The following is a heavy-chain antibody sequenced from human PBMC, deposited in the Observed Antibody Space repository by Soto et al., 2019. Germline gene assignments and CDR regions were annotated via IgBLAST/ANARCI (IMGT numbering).Heavy chain of an antibody. J-gene: IGHJ3*02. CDR3: ATVPRGSSWYGKGDAFDI. V-gene: IGHV4-31*03. CDR1: GGSISSGGYY. Sequence: VQLQESGPGLVKPSQTLSLTCTVSGGSISSGGYYWSWIRQHPGKGLEWIGYIYYSGSTYYNPSLKSGVTISVYTSKNQSSLKLSSVTAADTAVYYCATVPRGSSWYGKGDAFDIWGQGTMVTFSS. CDR2: IYYSGST. D-gene: IGHD6-13*01.